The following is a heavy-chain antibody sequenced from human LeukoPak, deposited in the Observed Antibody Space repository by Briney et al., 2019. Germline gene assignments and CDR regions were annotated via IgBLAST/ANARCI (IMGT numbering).Heavy chain of an antibody. CDR2: INHSGST. CDR1: GGSLSDYY. Sequence: SETLSLTCAVYGGSLSDYYWSWIRQPPGKGLEWIGEINHSGSTNYNPSLKSRVTISVDTSKNQFSLKLSSVTAADTAVYSCARLSTHDAFEIWGQGTMVTVSS. V-gene: IGHV4-34*01. CDR3: ARLSTHDAFEI. J-gene: IGHJ3*02. D-gene: IGHD3-3*02.